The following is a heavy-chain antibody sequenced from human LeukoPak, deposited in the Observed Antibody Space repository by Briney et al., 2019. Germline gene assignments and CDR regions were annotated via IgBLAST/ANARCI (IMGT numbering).Heavy chain of an antibody. CDR1: GFTFSDYY. D-gene: IGHD4-17*01. V-gene: IGHV3-11*04. Sequence: GGSLRLSCAASGFTFSDYYMSWIRQAPGKGLEWVSYISSSGSTIYYADSVKGRFTISRDNAKNSLYLQMNSLRAEDTAVYYCASALYGDYVFSDAFDIWGQGTMVTVSS. CDR3: ASALYGDYVFSDAFDI. J-gene: IGHJ3*02. CDR2: ISSSGSTI.